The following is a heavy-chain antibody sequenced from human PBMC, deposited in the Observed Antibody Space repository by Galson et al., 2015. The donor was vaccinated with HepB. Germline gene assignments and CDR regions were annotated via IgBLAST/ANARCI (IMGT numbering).Heavy chain of an antibody. CDR2: FDPEDGET. V-gene: IGHV1-24*01. D-gene: IGHD3-10*01. CDR3: ATDPPRRPYYSEAWFDP. CDR1: GYTLTELS. J-gene: IGHJ5*02. Sequence: SVKVSCKVSGYTLTELSMHWVRQAPGKGLEWMGGFDPEDGETIYAQKFQGRVTMTEDTSTDTAYMELSSLRSEDTAVYYCATDPPRRPYYSEAWFDPWGQGTLVTVSS.